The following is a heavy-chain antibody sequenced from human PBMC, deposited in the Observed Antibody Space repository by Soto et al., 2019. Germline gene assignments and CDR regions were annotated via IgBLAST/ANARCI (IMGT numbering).Heavy chain of an antibody. D-gene: IGHD3-22*01. V-gene: IGHV3-48*02. CDR3: ARGLYYYDSSGYWGY. J-gene: IGHJ4*02. CDR2: NSSSSSTI. CDR1: GFTFSSYS. Sequence: SLRLSCAASGFTFSSYSMNWVRQAPGKGLEWVSYNSSSSSTIYYADSVKGRFTISRDNAKNSLYLQMNSLRDEDTAVYYCARGLYYYDSSGYWGYWGQGTLVTVSS.